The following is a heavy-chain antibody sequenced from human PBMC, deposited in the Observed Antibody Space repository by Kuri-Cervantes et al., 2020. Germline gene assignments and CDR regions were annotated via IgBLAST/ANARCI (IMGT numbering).Heavy chain of an antibody. CDR1: GFTFSGYG. Sequence: GGSLRLSCAASGFTFSGYGMHWVRQAPGKGLEWVAVISYDGSNKYYADSVKGRFTISRDNSKNTLYLQMNSLRAEDTAVYYCARDGHSSGWYLGHWGQGTLVTVSS. CDR3: ARDGHSSGWYLGH. CDR2: ISYDGSNK. V-gene: IGHV3-30*19. D-gene: IGHD6-19*01. J-gene: IGHJ4*02.